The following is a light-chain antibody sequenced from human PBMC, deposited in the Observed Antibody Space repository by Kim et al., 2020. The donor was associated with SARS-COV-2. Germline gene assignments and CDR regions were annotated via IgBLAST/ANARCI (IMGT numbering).Light chain of an antibody. Sequence: QSINITGTGSSSNIAAGYTVHWYQQLPETAPYLLIYSNIHRPSGVPDRFSCSKSGTSASLAITGLQAGDEAEYHCQSYDRSLSGPVFGGGTKLTVL. V-gene: IGLV1-40*01. CDR3: QSYDRSLSGPV. CDR2: SNI. J-gene: IGLJ3*02. CDR1: SSNIAAGYT.